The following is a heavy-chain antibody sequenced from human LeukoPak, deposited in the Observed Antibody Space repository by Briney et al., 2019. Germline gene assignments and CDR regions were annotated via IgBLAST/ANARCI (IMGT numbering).Heavy chain of an antibody. J-gene: IGHJ4*02. CDR3: ARDTISGHFDY. Sequence: SETLSLTCTVSDGSLSSYYWSWIRQPAGKGLEWVGRIYTSGSTSYNPSLKSRVTMSVDTSKKQFSLTLSSVTAADTAVYYCARDTISGHFDYWGQGTLVTVSS. D-gene: IGHD6-25*01. V-gene: IGHV4-4*07. CDR1: DGSLSSYY. CDR2: IYTSGST.